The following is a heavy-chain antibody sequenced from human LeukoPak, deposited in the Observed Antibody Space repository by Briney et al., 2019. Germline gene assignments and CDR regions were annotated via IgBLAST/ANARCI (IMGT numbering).Heavy chain of an antibody. V-gene: IGHV1-69*13. D-gene: IGHD4-11*01. CDR2: IIPIFGTA. Sequence: SVKVSCKASGGTFSSYAISWVRQAPGQGLEWMGGIIPIFGTANYAQKFQGRVTITADESTSTAYMELSSLRSGDTAVYYCAREFYSNYGWFDPWGQGTLVTVSS. J-gene: IGHJ5*02. CDR1: GGTFSSYA. CDR3: AREFYSNYGWFDP.